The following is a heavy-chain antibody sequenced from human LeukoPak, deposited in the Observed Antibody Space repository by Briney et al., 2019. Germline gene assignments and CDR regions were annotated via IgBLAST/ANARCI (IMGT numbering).Heavy chain of an antibody. D-gene: IGHD5-12*01. J-gene: IGHJ6*03. V-gene: IGHV3-48*04. CDR1: GFSFSNSG. CDR2: ISGSSGNI. CDR3: ARERGGFGGYLPYYYLDV. Sequence: GGSLRLSCAGTGFSFSNSGMNWVRQAPGKGLECVSYISGSSGNIYYADSVEGRFTISRDNTKNSPYLQMNSLRAEDTAIYYCARERGGFGGYLPYYYLDVWGKGTTVTVSS.